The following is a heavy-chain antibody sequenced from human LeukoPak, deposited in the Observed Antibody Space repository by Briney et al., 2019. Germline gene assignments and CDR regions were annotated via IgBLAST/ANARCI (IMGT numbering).Heavy chain of an antibody. J-gene: IGHJ4*02. V-gene: IGHV3-48*03. CDR3: ARRGAAAGKLDY. CDR2: ISISGSTI. CDR1: LLTLSSYE. D-gene: IGHD6-13*01. Sequence: GWSLRLSCAFSLLTLSSYEMNWVRQAPGKGVEWVSYISISGSTIYYADSVKGRFTISRDNAKNSLYLQMNSLRAEDTAVYYCARRGAAAGKLDYWGQGTLVTVSS.